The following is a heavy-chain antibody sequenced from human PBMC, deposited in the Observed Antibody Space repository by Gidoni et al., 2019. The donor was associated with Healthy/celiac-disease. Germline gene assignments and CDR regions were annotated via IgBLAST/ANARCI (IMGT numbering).Heavy chain of an antibody. CDR3: AKDIEAVSSWTHWFDP. Sequence: EVQLLESGGGLVQPGGSLRLSCAASGFTFSSYAMSWVRQAPGKGLEWVSAISGSGGSTYYADSVKGRFTISRDNSKNTLYLQMNSLRAEDTAVYYCAKDIEAVSSWTHWFDPWGQGTLVTVSS. CDR2: ISGSGGST. V-gene: IGHV3-23*01. D-gene: IGHD6-13*01. J-gene: IGHJ5*02. CDR1: GFTFSSYA.